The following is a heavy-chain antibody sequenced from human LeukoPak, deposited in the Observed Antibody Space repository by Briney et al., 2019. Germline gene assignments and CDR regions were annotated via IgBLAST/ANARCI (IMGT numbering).Heavy chain of an antibody. V-gene: IGHV3-30*02. D-gene: IGHD5-12*01. CDR3: AKGEVATIKPFDY. CDR2: IRYDGSNK. Sequence: SGGSLRLSCAASGFTFSNYAMSWIRQAPGKGLEWVAFIRYDGSNKYYADSVKGRFTISRDNSKNTLYLQMNSLRAEDTAVYYCAKGEVATIKPFDYWGQGTLVTVSS. CDR1: GFTFSNYA. J-gene: IGHJ4*02.